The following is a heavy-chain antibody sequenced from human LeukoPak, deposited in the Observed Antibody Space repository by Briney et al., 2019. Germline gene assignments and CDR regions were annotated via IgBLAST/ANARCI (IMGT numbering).Heavy chain of an antibody. CDR2: IKQDGSEK. D-gene: IGHD4-17*01. V-gene: IGHV3-7*01. J-gene: IGHJ4*02. Sequence: PVGSLRLSCAASGFTFSSYWMSWVRQAPGKGLEWVANIKQDGSEKYYVDSVKGRFTISRDNAKNSLYLQMNSLRAEDTAVYYCAREGRKDYGDFFYYWVQGTLVTVSS. CDR1: GFTFSSYW. CDR3: AREGRKDYGDFFYY.